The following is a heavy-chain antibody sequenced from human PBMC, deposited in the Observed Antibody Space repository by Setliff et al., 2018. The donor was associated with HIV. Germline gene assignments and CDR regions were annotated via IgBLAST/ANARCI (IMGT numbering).Heavy chain of an antibody. J-gene: IGHJ4*01. Sequence: ASVKVSCKASGYTFTTYSTHWVRQAPGQSLEWMGWINVGKGDTKYSQELQGRITITRDTSANTAYMELSSLRSDDTAVYFCARGALLAVFDFDHWGHGTLVTVSS. V-gene: IGHV1-3*01. CDR3: ARGALLAVFDFDH. CDR1: GYTFTTYS. D-gene: IGHD3-10*01. CDR2: INVGKGDT.